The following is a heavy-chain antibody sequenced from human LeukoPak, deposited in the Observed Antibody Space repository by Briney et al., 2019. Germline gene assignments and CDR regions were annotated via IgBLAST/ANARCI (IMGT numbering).Heavy chain of an antibody. D-gene: IGHD3-22*01. V-gene: IGHV3-15*01. CDR2: IKSRRDGATT. J-gene: IGHJ3*02. CDR1: GLTFSKAW. CDR3: TTNPYDKSGYHI. Sequence: GGSLRLSCAASGLTFSKAWMTWVRQAPGEGLQWVGRIKSRRDGATTDYAAPVRGRFIISRDDSKDTLYLHMNSLKTEDSAVYYCTTNPYDKSGYHIWGPGTMVIVSS.